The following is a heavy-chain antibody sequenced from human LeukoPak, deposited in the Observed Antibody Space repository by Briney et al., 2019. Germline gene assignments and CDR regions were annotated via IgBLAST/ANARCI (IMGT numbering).Heavy chain of an antibody. CDR1: GGSISSSTYY. V-gene: IGHV4-39*01. CDR2: IYYSGST. Sequence: PSETLSLTCTVFGGSISSSTYYWGWIRQPPGKGLEWIGSIYYSGSTYNNPSLKSRVTISVDTSKNQFSLELSSVTAADTAVYYCARSGWVIAAAGHDFDYWGQGTLVTVSS. CDR3: ARSGWVIAAAGHDFDY. J-gene: IGHJ4*02. D-gene: IGHD6-13*01.